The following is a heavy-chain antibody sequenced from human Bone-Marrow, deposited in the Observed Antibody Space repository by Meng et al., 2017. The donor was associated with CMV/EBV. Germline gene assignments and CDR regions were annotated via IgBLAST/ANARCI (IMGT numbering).Heavy chain of an antibody. D-gene: IGHD3-3*01. CDR2: ISSSGSTI. CDR1: GFTFSDYY. J-gene: IGHJ6*02. Sequence: GESLKISCAASGFTFSDYYMSWIRQAPGKGLEWVSYISSSGSTIYYADSVKGRFTISRDNAKNSLYLQMNSLRAEDTAVYYCARDHYDFWSGYYGYYYYYYGMDVWGQGTTVTVSS. CDR3: ARDHYDFWSGYYGYYYYYYGMDV. V-gene: IGHV3-11*01.